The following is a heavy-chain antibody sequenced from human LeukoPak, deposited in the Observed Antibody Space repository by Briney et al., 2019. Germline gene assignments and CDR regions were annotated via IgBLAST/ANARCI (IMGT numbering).Heavy chain of an antibody. CDR3: ARDNRGYSGYDSFFDY. D-gene: IGHD5-12*01. CDR1: GFTVSSNY. J-gene: IGHJ4*02. Sequence: GGSLRLSYAASGFTVSSNYMSWVRQAPGKGLEWVSVIYSGGSTHYADSVKGRFTISRDNSKNTLYLQMNSLRAEDTAVYYCARDNRGYSGYDSFFDYWGQGTLVTVSS. CDR2: IYSGGST. V-gene: IGHV3-53*01.